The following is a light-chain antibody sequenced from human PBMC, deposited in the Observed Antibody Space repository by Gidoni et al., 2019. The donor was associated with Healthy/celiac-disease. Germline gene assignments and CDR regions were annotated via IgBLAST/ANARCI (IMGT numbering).Light chain of an antibody. CDR3: QQYGNSWT. J-gene: IGKJ1*01. V-gene: IGKV3-20*01. CDR2: GAS. CDR1: QSISSSY. Sequence: DIVLSQSQCTLSLSPGARATLSCRASQSISSSYFSWYQQKPGQAPMLLIYGASSRATGIPDRFSGSWSGTDFTPTISRLEPEYFAVYYCQQYGNSWTFGQGTKVEIK.